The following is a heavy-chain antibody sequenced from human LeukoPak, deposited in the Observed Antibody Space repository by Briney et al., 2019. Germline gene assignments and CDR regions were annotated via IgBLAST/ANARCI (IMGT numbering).Heavy chain of an antibody. CDR2: IYPGDSDT. D-gene: IGHD2-21*02. V-gene: IGHV5-51*01. J-gene: IGHJ3*02. CDR3: ARQPPLAYCGGDCPRDAFDI. Sequence: GESLKISCKGSGYSFTSYWIGWVRQMPGKGLEWMGIIYPGDSDTRYSPSFQGQVTISADKSISTAYLQWSSLKASDTAMYYCARQPPLAYCGGDCPRDAFDIWGQGTMVTVSS. CDR1: GYSFTSYW.